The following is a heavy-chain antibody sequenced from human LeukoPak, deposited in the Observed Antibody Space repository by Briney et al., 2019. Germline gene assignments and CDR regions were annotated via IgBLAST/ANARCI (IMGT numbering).Heavy chain of an antibody. CDR1: GYTFTGYY. D-gene: IGHD3-16*02. CDR2: INPNSGGT. V-gene: IGHV1-2*06. J-gene: IGHJ4*02. CDR3: ARVSLGYDYVWGSYQD. Sequence: ASVKVSCKASGYTFTGYYMHWVRQAPGQGLEWMGRINPNSGGTNYAQKFQGRVTMTRDTSISTAYMELSRLRSDDTAVYYCARVSLGYDYVWGSYQDWGQGTLVTVSS.